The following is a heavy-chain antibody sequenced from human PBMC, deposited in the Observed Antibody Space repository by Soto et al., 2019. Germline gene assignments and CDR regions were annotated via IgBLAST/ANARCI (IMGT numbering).Heavy chain of an antibody. CDR1: GFTISSYD. CDR3: ANDDYGGNSAHYGMDV. CDR2: ISSSGITI. Sequence: GGSLGLSCAASGFTISSYDMNSVRLAPGKGLEWVSYISSSGITIYYADSVKGLFTISRVNANNSLYLQINSLRAEDTAVYYCANDDYGGNSAHYGMDVWGQGTTVTVS. V-gene: IGHV3-48*03. D-gene: IGHD4-17*01. J-gene: IGHJ6*02.